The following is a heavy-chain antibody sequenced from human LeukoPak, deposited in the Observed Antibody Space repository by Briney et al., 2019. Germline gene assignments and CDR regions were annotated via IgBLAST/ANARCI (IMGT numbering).Heavy chain of an antibody. CDR3: ATRPRDLDAFDI. Sequence: PGGSLRLSCAASGFTFSSYAMGWVRQAPGKGLEWVSAISGSGGSTYYADSVKGRFTISRDNSKNTLYLQMNSLRAEDTAVYYCATRPRDLDAFDIWGLGTMVTVSS. CDR2: ISGSGGST. J-gene: IGHJ3*02. CDR1: GFTFSSYA. V-gene: IGHV3-23*01.